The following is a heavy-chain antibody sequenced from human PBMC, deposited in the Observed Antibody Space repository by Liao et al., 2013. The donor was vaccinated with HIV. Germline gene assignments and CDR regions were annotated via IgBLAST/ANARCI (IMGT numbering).Heavy chain of an antibody. Sequence: QVQLQQWGAGLLKPSETLSLTCTVYGGSFSGYYWSWIRQPPGKGLEWIGEINHSGSTNYSPSLKSRVTISVDTSKNQFSLILSSVTAADTAVYYCARGLSWGRIYGYWGQGTLVTVSS. CDR2: INHSGST. D-gene: IGHD4-17*01. J-gene: IGHJ4*02. CDR1: GGSFSGYY. CDR3: ARGLSWGRIYGY. V-gene: IGHV4-34*01.